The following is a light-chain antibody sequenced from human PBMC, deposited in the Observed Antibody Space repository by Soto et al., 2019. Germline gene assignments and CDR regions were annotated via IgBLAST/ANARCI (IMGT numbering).Light chain of an antibody. CDR1: QGLAYSDGNTY. CDR3: MQGISWPRT. CDR2: KVS. J-gene: IGKJ1*01. V-gene: IGKV2-30*01. Sequence: DVVLTQSPLSLPVTLGQPASISCRSSQGLAYSDGNTYLSWFFQRPGQSPRRLISKVSKRTSGVPDRFSGNGTSTYYTLKISRVEAEDVEVYYCMQGISWPRTFGHGTKVEIK.